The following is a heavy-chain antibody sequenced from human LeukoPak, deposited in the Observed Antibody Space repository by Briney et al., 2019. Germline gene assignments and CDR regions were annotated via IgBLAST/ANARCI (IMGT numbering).Heavy chain of an antibody. CDR2: IYYSGST. J-gene: IGHJ4*02. V-gene: IGHV4-59*11. Sequence: SETLSLTCTVSGGSISSHYWSWIRQPPGKGLEWIGYIYYSGSTYYNPSLKSRVTISVDTSKNQFSLKLSSVTAADTAVYYCARDGDWCFDYWGQGTLVTVSS. CDR1: GGSISSHY. CDR3: ARDGDWCFDY. D-gene: IGHD2-21*02.